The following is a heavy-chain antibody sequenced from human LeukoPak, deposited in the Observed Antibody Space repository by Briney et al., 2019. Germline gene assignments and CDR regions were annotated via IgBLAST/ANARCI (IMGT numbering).Heavy chain of an antibody. J-gene: IGHJ6*02. Sequence: GGSLRLSCAASGFTFDDYAMHWVRQAPGKGLEWVLGISWNSDSRGYAESVKGRFTISRDNAKKSLYLQMNSLRAEDTALYYCAKVAGPWTYYYYYGMDVWGQGTTVTVSS. CDR3: AKVAGPWTYYYYYGMDV. CDR1: GFTFDDYA. D-gene: IGHD6-19*01. CDR2: ISWNSDSR. V-gene: IGHV3-9*01.